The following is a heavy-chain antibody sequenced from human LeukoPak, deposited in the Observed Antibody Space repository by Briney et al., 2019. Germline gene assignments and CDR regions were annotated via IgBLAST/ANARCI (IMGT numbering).Heavy chain of an antibody. J-gene: IGHJ4*02. V-gene: IGHV1-18*01. Sequence: ASVKVSCKASGYTFTSYGISWVRQAPGQGLEWMGWISAYNGNTNYAQKLQGRVTMTTDTSTSTAYIELRSLRSDDTAVYYCARDRATVTTDGLDYWGQGTLVTVSS. CDR2: ISAYNGNT. D-gene: IGHD4-17*01. CDR3: ARDRATVTTDGLDY. CDR1: GYTFTSYG.